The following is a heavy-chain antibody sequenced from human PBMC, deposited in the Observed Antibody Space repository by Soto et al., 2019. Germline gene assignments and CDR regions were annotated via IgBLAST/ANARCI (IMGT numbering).Heavy chain of an antibody. CDR1: GYTFTGYY. V-gene: IGHV1-2*04. Sequence: ASVKVSCKASGYTFTGYYMHWVRQAPGQGLEWKGWINPNSGGTNYAQKFQGWVTMTRDTSISTAYMELSRLRFEDTAVYYCARDPGLVAARPTYFDYWGQGTLVTVSS. D-gene: IGHD6-6*01. CDR3: ARDPGLVAARPTYFDY. CDR2: INPNSGGT. J-gene: IGHJ4*02.